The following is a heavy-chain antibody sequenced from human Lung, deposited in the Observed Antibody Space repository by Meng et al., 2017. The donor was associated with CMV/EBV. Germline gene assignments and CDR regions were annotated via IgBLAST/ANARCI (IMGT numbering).Heavy chain of an antibody. V-gene: IGHV4-34*01. Sequence: TLSLTCAVYGGSFSGYYWSWIRQPPGKGLEWIGEINHSGSTNYNPSLKSRVTISVDTSKNQFSLKLSSVTAADTAVYYCAGEQRAFWGQGTLVTVSS. CDR2: INHSGST. CDR3: AGEQRAF. CDR1: GGSFSGYY. J-gene: IGHJ4*02.